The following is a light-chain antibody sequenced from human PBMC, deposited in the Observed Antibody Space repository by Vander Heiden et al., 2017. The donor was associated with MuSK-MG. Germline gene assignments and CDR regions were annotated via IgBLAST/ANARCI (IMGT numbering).Light chain of an antibody. J-gene: IGLJ2*01. CDR1: SSDVESYDL. CDR2: EGT. CDR3: CSSAGSSTVV. Sequence: QSALTQPATVSRSPGQSITIPCTGSSSDVESYDLVSWCQQHPDKAPQLIISEGTKRPSGVSNRFSGSKSGSTASLTISGLQAEDEADYYCCSSAGSSTVVFGGGTKLTVL. V-gene: IGLV2-23*01.